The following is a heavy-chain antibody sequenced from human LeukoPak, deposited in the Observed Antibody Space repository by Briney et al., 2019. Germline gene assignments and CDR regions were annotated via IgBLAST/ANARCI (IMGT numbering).Heavy chain of an antibody. CDR2: IKQDGSEK. J-gene: IGHJ6*02. CDR3: ARDLVWHEDLGYYYYYGMDV. Sequence: GGSLRLSCAASGFTFSSYWMSWVRQAPGKGLEWVANIKQDGSEKYYVDSVKGRFTISRDYAKNSLYLQMNSLRAEDTAVYYCARDLVWHEDLGYYYYYGMDVWGQGTTVTVSS. CDR1: GFTFSSYW. V-gene: IGHV3-7*03. D-gene: IGHD5/OR15-5a*01.